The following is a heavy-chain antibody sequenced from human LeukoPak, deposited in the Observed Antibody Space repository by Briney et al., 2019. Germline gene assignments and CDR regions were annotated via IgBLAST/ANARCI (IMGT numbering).Heavy chain of an antibody. CDR2: IYYTGST. J-gene: IGHJ6*03. CDR3: ARVVYSGYDFRGAMDV. V-gene: IGHV4-59*01. D-gene: IGHD5-12*01. CDR1: GGSISSYY. Sequence: SETLSLTCTISGGSISSYYWSWIRQPPGKGLEWMGYIYYTGSTNHNPSLKSRVTISVDTSKNQFSLKLSSVTAADTAVYYCARVVYSGYDFRGAMDVWGKGTTVTVSS.